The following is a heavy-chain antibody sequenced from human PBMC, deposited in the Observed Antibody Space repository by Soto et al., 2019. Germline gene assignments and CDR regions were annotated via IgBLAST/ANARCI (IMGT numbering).Heavy chain of an antibody. CDR2: IYYSGST. CDR1: GGSISSGGYY. J-gene: IGHJ4*02. V-gene: IGHV4-31*03. D-gene: IGHD6-6*01. CDR3: AREYSSSSSFDY. Sequence: ASETLSLTCTVSGGSISSGGYYWSWIRQHPGKGLEWIGYIYYSGSTYYNPSLKSRVTISVDTSKNQFSLKLSSVTAADTAVYYCAREYSSSSSFDYWGQGTLVTVSS.